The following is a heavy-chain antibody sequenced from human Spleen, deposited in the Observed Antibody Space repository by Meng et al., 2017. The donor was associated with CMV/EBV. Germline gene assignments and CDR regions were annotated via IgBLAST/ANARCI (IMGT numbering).Heavy chain of an antibody. CDR1: GFTCSSYA. Sequence: ASGFTCSSYAMSWVRQAPGKGLEWVSAISGSGGSTYYADSVKGRFTISRDNSKNTLYLQMNSLRAEDTAVYYCARQAGGSYDRWFDPWGQGTLVTVSS. D-gene: IGHD2-8*02. CDR2: ISGSGGST. V-gene: IGHV3-23*01. J-gene: IGHJ5*02. CDR3: ARQAGGSYDRWFDP.